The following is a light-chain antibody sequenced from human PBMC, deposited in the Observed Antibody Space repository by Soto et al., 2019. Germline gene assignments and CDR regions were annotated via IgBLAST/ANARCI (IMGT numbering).Light chain of an antibody. J-gene: IGKJ2*01. Sequence: EIVLMQSPDILSLSPGERATVSCRASETITNNDLAWYQKKPGQAPRLLLYGASTRPTGIPDRFSGSGSGKAFTLTIDRLEPEDFAVYFCHHYGTSPPHTFGQGTKLDIK. V-gene: IGKV3-20*01. CDR2: GAS. CDR1: ETITNND. CDR3: HHYGTSPPHT.